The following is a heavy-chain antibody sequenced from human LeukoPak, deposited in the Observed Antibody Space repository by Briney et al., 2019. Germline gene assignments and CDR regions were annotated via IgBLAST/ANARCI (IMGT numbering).Heavy chain of an antibody. CDR3: AKDRGARADSSRIGMDV. CDR2: IGNNGGGT. D-gene: IGHD6-19*01. Sequence: GSLRLSCAASGLTFSSYAMSWVRQAPGKGLEWVSTIGNNGGGTHYADSVKGRSTISRDNSKNTLYLQMNSLRAEDTAVYYCAKDRGARADSSRIGMDVWGQGTTVTVSS. J-gene: IGHJ6*02. V-gene: IGHV3-23*01. CDR1: GLTFSSYA.